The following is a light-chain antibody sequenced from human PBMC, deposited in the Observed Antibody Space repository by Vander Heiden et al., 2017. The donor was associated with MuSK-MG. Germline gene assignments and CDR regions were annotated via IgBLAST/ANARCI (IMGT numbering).Light chain of an antibody. CDR1: QSITSDY. J-gene: IGKJ4*01. Sequence: DIVLTQSPDILSSSPGHRATLSCRASQSITSDYLAWYRQKPGQVTRLLIYGASFRATGIPDRFSGSGSGRDFTLTIDRLEPEDFAMYYCQQYGSSPVTFGGGTKV. V-gene: IGKV3-20*01. CDR2: GAS. CDR3: QQYGSSPVT.